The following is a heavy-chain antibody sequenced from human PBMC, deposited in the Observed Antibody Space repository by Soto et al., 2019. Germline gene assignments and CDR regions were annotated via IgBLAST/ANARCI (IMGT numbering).Heavy chain of an antibody. CDR1: KFSFDDYA. D-gene: IGHD3-22*01. CDR3: VKDYGYYYDYAFDV. CDR2: ISWDSGIS. J-gene: IGHJ3*01. Sequence: EVQLEESGGGLVQAGRSLRLSCAASKFSFDDYAFHWVRQAPGKGLEWVSGISWDSGISSYAESVKGRFSISRDNAKKYVYLQMDSLRLEVTALYYCVKDYGYYYDYAFDVWGQGTMVTVSP. V-gene: IGHV3-9*01.